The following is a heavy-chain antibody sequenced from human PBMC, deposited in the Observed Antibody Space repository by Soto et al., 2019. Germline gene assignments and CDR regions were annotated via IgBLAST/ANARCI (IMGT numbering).Heavy chain of an antibody. D-gene: IGHD1-26*01. CDR1: GDSVSSGAYY. J-gene: IGHJ5*02. Sequence: SEPLSLTCSVSGDSVSSGAYYWSWIRQPPGKGLEWIGYVYYSGSTSYNPSLETGVTISVDTSKNQFSLKLTSVTPADTAIYYCARVKRSTSRLDPWGQGTLVTVSS. CDR2: VYYSGST. CDR3: ARVKRSTSRLDP. V-gene: IGHV4-61*08.